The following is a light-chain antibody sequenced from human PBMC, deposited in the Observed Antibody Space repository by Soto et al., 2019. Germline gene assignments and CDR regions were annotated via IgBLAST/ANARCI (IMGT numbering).Light chain of an antibody. CDR2: HAS. CDR3: QQYSNYTT. J-gene: IGKJ1*01. CDR1: QNINTD. V-gene: IGKV1-5*01. Sequence: DIQMTQSPSTLSASVGGRFTITWRASQNINTDLAWYQQKPGKVPNLLIYHASSLVTGVPSRFSGSGSGTEFTITISSLQPDDFATYYCQQYSNYTTFGPGTKVDI.